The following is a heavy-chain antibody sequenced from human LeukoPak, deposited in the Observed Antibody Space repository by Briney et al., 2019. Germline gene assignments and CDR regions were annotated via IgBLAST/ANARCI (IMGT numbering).Heavy chain of an antibody. J-gene: IGHJ4*02. Sequence: PGGSLRLSCAASGFTVSSNYMSWVRQAPGKGLEWVSVIYSGGKTYYADFVKGRFTISRDNSKNTLYLQMNSLRDEDTAVYYCARDRTRTLDYWGQGTLVTVSS. CDR2: IYSGGKT. CDR3: ARDRTRTLDY. CDR1: GFTVSSNY. V-gene: IGHV3-53*01.